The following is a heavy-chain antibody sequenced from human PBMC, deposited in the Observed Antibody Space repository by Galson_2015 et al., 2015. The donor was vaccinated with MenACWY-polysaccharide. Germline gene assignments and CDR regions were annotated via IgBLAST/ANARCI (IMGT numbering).Heavy chain of an antibody. Sequence: SLRLPCAASGSTFSSYWMHWVRHVPGKGLVWVSRISSDGSSTSYADSVKGRFTISRDNAKNTLHLQMNSLRAEDTAIYYCATNRGYDTFDHWGQGALVIVSS. V-gene: IGHV3-74*01. J-gene: IGHJ4*02. CDR3: ATNRGYDTFDH. D-gene: IGHD2-2*01. CDR1: GSTFSSYW. CDR2: ISSDGSST.